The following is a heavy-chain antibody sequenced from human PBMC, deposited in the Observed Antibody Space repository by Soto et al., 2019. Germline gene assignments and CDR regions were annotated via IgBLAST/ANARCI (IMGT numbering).Heavy chain of an antibody. CDR2: IRSKTNSYAT. J-gene: IGHJ5*02. CDR3: TRSKYSSYIGWFDP. D-gene: IGHD6-6*01. V-gene: IGHV3-73*01. Sequence: GGSLRLSCAASGFTFSGSAMHWVRQASGKGLEWVGRIRSKTNSYATAYAASVKGRFTISRDDSKNKAYLQMNSLKNEDTAVYYCTRSKYSSYIGWFDPWGQGTLVTSPQ. CDR1: GFTFSGSA.